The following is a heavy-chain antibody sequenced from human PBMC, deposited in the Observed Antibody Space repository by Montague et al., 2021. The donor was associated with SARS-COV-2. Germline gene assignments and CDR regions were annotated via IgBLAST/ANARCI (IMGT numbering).Heavy chain of an antibody. CDR1: GFTLTNYA. V-gene: IGHV3-30*04. CDR3: ASSEGLTVVTGYYYGRDV. D-gene: IGHD4-23*01. CDR2: ISYDGSNQ. Sequence: SLRLSCAASGFTLTNYALHLVRQAPGKGLEWVAVISYDGSNQYYLYSXXVLFTISRDNPKNTLYLQMNSLRAEDTAVSYCASSEGLTVVTGYYYGRDVWGQGTTVTVSS. J-gene: IGHJ6*02.